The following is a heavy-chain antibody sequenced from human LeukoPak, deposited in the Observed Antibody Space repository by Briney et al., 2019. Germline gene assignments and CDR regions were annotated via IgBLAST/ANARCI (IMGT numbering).Heavy chain of an antibody. J-gene: IGHJ3*02. Sequence: PGGSLRLSCAASGFTFSSYGMHWVRQAPGKGLEWVAVIWYDGSNKYYADSVKGRLTISRDNSKNTLYLQMNSLRAEDTAVYYCAGDRRLRGAFDIWGQGTMVTVSS. V-gene: IGHV3-33*08. D-gene: IGHD5-12*01. CDR1: GFTFSSYG. CDR3: AGDRRLRGAFDI. CDR2: IWYDGSNK.